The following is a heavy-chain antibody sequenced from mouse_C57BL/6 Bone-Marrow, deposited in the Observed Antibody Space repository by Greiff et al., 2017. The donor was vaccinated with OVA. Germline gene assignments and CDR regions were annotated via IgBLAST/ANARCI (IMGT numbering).Heavy chain of an antibody. CDR1: GFTFSSYG. V-gene: IGHV5-6*01. Sequence: EVMLVESGGDLVKPGGSLKLSCAASGFTFSSYGMSWVRQTPDKRLEWVATISSGGSYTYYPDSVKGRFTISRDNTKNTLYLQMSSLKSADTAMYYCARHYAYWGQGTLVTVSA. CDR2: ISSGGSYT. J-gene: IGHJ3*01. CDR3: ARHYAY.